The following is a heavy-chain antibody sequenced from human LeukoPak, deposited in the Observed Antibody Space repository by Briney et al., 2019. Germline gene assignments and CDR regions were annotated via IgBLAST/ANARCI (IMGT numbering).Heavy chain of an antibody. CDR3: ARAKAVAGHFDL. V-gene: IGHV4-34*01. J-gene: IGHJ2*01. Sequence: SDTLSLTCAVYGGSFSGYYWSWIRQPPGKGLEWIGEINHSGSTNYNPSLKSRVTISVDTSKNQFSLKLSSVTAADTAVYSCARAKAVAGHFDLWGRGTLVTVSS. D-gene: IGHD6-19*01. CDR1: GGSFSGYY. CDR2: INHSGST.